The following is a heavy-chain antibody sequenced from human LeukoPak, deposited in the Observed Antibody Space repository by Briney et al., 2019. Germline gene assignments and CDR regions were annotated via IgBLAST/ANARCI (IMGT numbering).Heavy chain of an antibody. Sequence: ASVKVSCKASGFTFPSSAMQWVRQARGQRLEWIGWIVVGSGNTNYAQKFQERVTITRDMSTSTAYMGLSSLRSEDTAVYYCAARNYYGSGSYYKGNDGSDYWGQGTLVTVSS. J-gene: IGHJ4*02. CDR1: GFTFPSSA. CDR3: AARNYYGSGSYYKGNDGSDY. V-gene: IGHV1-58*02. D-gene: IGHD3-10*01. CDR2: IVVGSGNT.